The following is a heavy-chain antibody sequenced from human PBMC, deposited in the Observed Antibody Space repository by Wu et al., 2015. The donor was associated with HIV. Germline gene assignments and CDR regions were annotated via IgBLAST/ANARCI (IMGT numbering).Heavy chain of an antibody. J-gene: IGHJ6*02. V-gene: IGHV1-18*01. D-gene: IGHD4-17*01. CDR3: ARDSMTTVYYYYGMDV. CDR1: GYTFTSYG. CDR2: ISAYNGNT. Sequence: QVQLVQSGAEVKKPGASVKVSCKASGYTFTSYGISWVRQAPGQGLEWMGWISAYNGNTNYAQKLQGRVTMTTDTSTSTAYMELRSLRSDDTVVYYCARDSMTTVYYYYGMDVWGQGTTVTVSS.